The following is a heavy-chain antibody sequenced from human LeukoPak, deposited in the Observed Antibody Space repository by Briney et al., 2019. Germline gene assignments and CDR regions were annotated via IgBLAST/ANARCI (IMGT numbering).Heavy chain of an antibody. J-gene: IGHJ4*02. CDR1: GFTFSSYA. CDR3: ARRSPYCSGGSCYAYSASPYYFDY. Sequence: PGGSLRLSCAASGFTFSSYAMHWVRQAPGKGLEWVAVISYDGSNKYYADSVKGRFTISRDNSKNTLYLQMNSLRAEDTAVYYCARRSPYCSGGSCYAYSASPYYFDYWGQGTLVTVSS. D-gene: IGHD2-15*01. CDR2: ISYDGSNK. V-gene: IGHV3-30-3*01.